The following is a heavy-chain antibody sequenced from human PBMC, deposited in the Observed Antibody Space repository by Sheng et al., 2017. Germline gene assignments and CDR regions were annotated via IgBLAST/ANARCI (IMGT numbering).Heavy chain of an antibody. Sequence: QVQLQESGPGLVKPSQTLSLTCAVSGDSISSGGYYWSWIRQHPGKGLEWIGYIYYSGNTNYNPSLKSRVTISVDMSKNQFSLKLSSMTVADTAVYFCARSVVSMVRGIRYFDNWGQGTRGHRLP. CDR1: GDSISSGGYY. D-gene: IGHD3-10*01. J-gene: IGHJ4*02. CDR2: IYYSGNT. CDR3: ARSVVSMVRGIRYFDN. V-gene: IGHV4-31*11.